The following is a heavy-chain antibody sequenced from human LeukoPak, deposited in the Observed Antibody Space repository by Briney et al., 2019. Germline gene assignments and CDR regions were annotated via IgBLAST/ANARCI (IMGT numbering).Heavy chain of an antibody. CDR2: ISSSGSTI. V-gene: IGHV3-48*04. CDR1: GFTFSTYS. D-gene: IGHD2-2*01. J-gene: IGHJ4*02. Sequence: SGGSLRLSCAASGFTFSTYSMNWVRQAPGKGLEWVSYISSSGSTIYYADSVKGRFTISRDNAKNSLYLQMNSLRAEDTAVYYCASSGVVPAAIDYWGQGTLVTVSS. CDR3: ASSGVVPAAIDY.